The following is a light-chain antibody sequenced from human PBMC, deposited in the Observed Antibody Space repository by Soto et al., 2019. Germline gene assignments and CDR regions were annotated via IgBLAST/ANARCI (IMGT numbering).Light chain of an antibody. V-gene: IGKV3-20*01. J-gene: IGKJ1*01. CDR2: GAS. Sequence: EIVLTQSPGTLSLSPGKRATLSCRASQSISSSYLAWYQQRPGQAPRLLIYGASSRATGIPDRFSGRGSETEFTLTTRTLEPEDFAVYYCQQYGSSGTFGQGTKVDIK. CDR1: QSISSSY. CDR3: QQYGSSGT.